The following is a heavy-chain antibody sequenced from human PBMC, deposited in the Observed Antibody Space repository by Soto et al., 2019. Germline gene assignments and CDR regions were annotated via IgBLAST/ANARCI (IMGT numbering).Heavy chain of an antibody. D-gene: IGHD2-15*01. CDR2: ISYDGSNK. J-gene: IGHJ4*02. CDR3: AKDQIGKVVVAATRPIDY. V-gene: IGHV3-30*18. CDR1: GFTFSSYG. Sequence: HPGGSLRLSCAASGFTFSSYGMHWVRQAPGKGLEWVAVISYDGSNKYYADSVKGRFTISRDNSKNTLYLQMNSLRAEDTAVYYCAKDQIGKVVVAATRPIDYWGQGTLVTVSS.